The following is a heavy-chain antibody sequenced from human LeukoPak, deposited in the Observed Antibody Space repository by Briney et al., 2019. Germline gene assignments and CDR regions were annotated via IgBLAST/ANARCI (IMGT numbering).Heavy chain of an antibody. D-gene: IGHD5-12*01. CDR2: ISAYNGNT. CDR3: ARGSSRTVATIIALDY. J-gene: IGHJ4*02. V-gene: IGHV1-18*01. CDR1: GYTFTSYG. Sequence: ASVKVSCKASGYTFTSYGISWVRQAPGQGLEWMGWISAYNGNTNYAQKLQGRVTMTTDTSTSTAYMELSRLRSDDTAVYYCARGSSRTVATIIALDYWGQGTLVTVSS.